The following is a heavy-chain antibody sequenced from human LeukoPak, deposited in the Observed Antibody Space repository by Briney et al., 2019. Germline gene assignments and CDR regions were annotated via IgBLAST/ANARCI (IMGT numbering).Heavy chain of an antibody. CDR3: AREYYGSGSYYNVGY. J-gene: IGHJ4*02. CDR1: GFTFDDYG. D-gene: IGHD3-10*01. CDR2: INWTGGRT. Sequence: GGSLRLSCAAAGFTFDDYGMSWVRQAPGKGLEWVSGINWTGGRTGCADSVKGRFTISRDNAKKSLYVQMNSLGAEDTALYYCAREYYGSGSYYNVGYWGQGTLVTVSS. V-gene: IGHV3-20*04.